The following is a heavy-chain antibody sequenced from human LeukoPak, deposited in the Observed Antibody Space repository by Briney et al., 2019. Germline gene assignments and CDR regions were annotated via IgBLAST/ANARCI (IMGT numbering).Heavy chain of an antibody. V-gene: IGHV3-48*01. Sequence: PGGSLRLSCAASGFTFSSYSMNWVRQAPGKGLEWVSYISSSSSTIYYADSVKGRFTISRDNAKNSLYLQMNSLGAEDTAVYYCARGYDYWGQGTLVTVSS. CDR3: ARGYDY. CDR2: ISSSSSTI. J-gene: IGHJ4*02. CDR1: GFTFSSYS.